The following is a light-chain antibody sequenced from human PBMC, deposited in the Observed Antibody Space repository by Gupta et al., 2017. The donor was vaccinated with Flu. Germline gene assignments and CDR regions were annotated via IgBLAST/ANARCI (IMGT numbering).Light chain of an antibody. J-gene: IGKJ4*01. CDR1: QGISNY. CDR3: QQYDSYPVT. Sequence: GDRVTTTWRASQGISNYLACFQQKPEKAPRSLIYAASSVQSGVPSKFSGSGSGTDFTLIISNLQPEYFATYYCQQYDSYPVTFGGGTKVETK. V-gene: IGKV1-16*02. CDR2: AAS.